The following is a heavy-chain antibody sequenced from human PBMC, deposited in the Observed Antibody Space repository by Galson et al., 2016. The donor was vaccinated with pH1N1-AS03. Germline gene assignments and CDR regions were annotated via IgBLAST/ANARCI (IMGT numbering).Heavy chain of an antibody. V-gene: IGHV5-51*01. Sequence: QSGAEVKKPGESLKISCKGSGYSFTNYWIGWVRQMPGKGLEWKGIIYLDDSDTRYSPSFQGQVTISADKSISTAYLQWSSQKASDTAMYYCARLTLSSGRPVECWGEGTRVTDSS. D-gene: IGHD6-19*01. CDR2: IYLDDSDT. CDR1: GYSFTNYW. J-gene: IGHJ4*02. CDR3: ARLTLSSGRPVEC.